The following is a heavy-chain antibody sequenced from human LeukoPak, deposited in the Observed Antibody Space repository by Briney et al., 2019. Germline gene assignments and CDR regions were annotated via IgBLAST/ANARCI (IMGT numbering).Heavy chain of an antibody. V-gene: IGHV3-30*03. Sequence: PGGSLRLSCAASGFTFSSYWMHWVRQAPGKGLEWVAVISYDGSNKYYADSVKGRFTISRDNSKNTLYLQMNSLRAEGTAVYYCARERNYYDSSGHDYWGQGTLVTVSS. J-gene: IGHJ4*02. CDR2: ISYDGSNK. CDR3: ARERNYYDSSGHDY. CDR1: GFTFSSYW. D-gene: IGHD3-22*01.